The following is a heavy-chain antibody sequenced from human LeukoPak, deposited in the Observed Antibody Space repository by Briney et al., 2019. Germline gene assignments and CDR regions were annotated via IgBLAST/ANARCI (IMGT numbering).Heavy chain of an antibody. J-gene: IGHJ4*02. CDR3: ARGRGSYHDPHYFDY. Sequence: GGSLRLSCAPSGFPVSRNYMSWAAQAPGRGREGASVLYSGGSTYYADSVKGRFTISRDNSKNTLYLQMNSLRVEDTAVYYCARGRGSYHDPHYFDYWGQGTLVTVSS. V-gene: IGHV3-66*01. CDR1: GFPVSRNY. D-gene: IGHD1-26*01. CDR2: LYSGGST.